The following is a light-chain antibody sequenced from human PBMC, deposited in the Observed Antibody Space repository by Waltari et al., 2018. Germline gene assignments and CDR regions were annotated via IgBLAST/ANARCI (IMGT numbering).Light chain of an antibody. CDR2: DVS. CDR3: SSYTSSSTLVL. CDR1: SSDVGGYNY. V-gene: IGLV2-14*01. J-gene: IGLJ2*01. Sequence: QSALTQPASVSGSPGQSIPISCTGTSSDVGGYNYVSWYQQNPGKAPNLMIYDVSKRPSGVSTRFSGSKSGNTASLTISGLQAEDEADYYCSSYTSSSTLVLFGGGTKLTVL.